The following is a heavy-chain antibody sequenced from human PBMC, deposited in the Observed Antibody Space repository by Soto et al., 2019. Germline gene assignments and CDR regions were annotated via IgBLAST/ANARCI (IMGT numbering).Heavy chain of an antibody. V-gene: IGHV1-18*01. J-gene: IGHJ4*02. Sequence: QVQLVQSCGKVKKPGASVKVSCKTSGYTFTSYGINWVRQAPGQELGWMGWISDYNGNTNYAQKLQGRVTMTTDTSTSTAYMELRSLRSDDTAVYYCARGFFRGVIAFLDYWGQGTLVTVSS. CDR1: GYTFTSYG. D-gene: IGHD3-10*01. CDR2: ISDYNGNT. CDR3: ARGFFRGVIAFLDY.